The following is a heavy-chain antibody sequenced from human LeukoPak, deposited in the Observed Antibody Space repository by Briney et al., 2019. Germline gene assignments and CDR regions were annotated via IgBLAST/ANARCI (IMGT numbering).Heavy chain of an antibody. CDR2: ISSSSSYT. J-gene: IGHJ4*02. Sequence: GGSLRLSCAASGFTFSSYSMTWVRQAPGKGLEWVSSISSSSSYTYYADSVKGRFTISRDNAKNSLYLQMNSLRAEDTAVYYCATSYGEPNWGQGTLVTVSS. CDR3: ATSYGEPN. CDR1: GFTFSSYS. D-gene: IGHD5-18*01. V-gene: IGHV3-21*01.